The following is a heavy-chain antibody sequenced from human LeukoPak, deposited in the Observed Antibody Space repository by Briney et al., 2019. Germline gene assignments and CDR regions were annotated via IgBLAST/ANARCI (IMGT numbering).Heavy chain of an antibody. Sequence: GGSLRLSCTASGFNFRTYEMHWVRQAPGKGSDWVALISYDGTNIQYADSVKGRFTISRDNSKNTLYLQLNSLRAEDTAVYYCAGGDYYDRSGYHLYWGQGTLVTVSS. V-gene: IGHV3-30*04. J-gene: IGHJ4*02. CDR1: GFNFRTYE. D-gene: IGHD3-22*01. CDR2: ISYDGTNI. CDR3: AGGDYYDRSGYHLY.